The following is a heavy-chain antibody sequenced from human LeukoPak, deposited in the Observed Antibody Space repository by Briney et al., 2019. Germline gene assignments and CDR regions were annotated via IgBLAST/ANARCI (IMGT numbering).Heavy chain of an antibody. Sequence: GGSLRLSCAASGFTFSNYAMSWVRQAPGKGLEWVSSIYFSGGNTYSADSVKGRFTISRDNSRNTLHLQMNSLRAEDTAVYYCVKDQGEAIVPRRFDYWGQGTLVTVSS. CDR2: IYFSGGNT. CDR1: GFTFSNYA. D-gene: IGHD6-6*01. CDR3: VKDQGEAIVPRRFDY. J-gene: IGHJ4*02. V-gene: IGHV3-23*01.